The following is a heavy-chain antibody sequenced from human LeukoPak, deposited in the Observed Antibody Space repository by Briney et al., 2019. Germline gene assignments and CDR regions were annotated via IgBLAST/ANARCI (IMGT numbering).Heavy chain of an antibody. D-gene: IGHD6-19*01. J-gene: IGHJ4*02. Sequence: GGSLRLSCAASGFTFTTAWMSWVRQAPGKGLEWVGHIKAKTAGGTTDYAAPVKGRFTISRDDSQNTLFVQMNTLRTEDTGVYYCAHLGSGWYVRDWGRGTLVIVSS. V-gene: IGHV3-15*01. CDR3: AHLGSGWYVRD. CDR2: IKAKTAGGTT. CDR1: GFTFTTAW.